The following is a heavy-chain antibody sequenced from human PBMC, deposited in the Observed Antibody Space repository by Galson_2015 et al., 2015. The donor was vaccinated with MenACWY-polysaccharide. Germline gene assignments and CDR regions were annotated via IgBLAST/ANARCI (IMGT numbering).Heavy chain of an antibody. CDR3: ARDYCDRITCSGMDV. V-gene: IGHV3-30-3*01. CDR1: GFTFSSYA. J-gene: IGHJ6*02. CDR2: ISYDGSNK. Sequence: SLRLSCAASGFTFSSYAIHWVRQAPGKGLEWVAVISYDGSNKYYADSLKGRFTISRDNSKYTVYLQMNSLRADDTTVYYCARDYCDRITCSGMDVWGQGTTVTVSS. D-gene: IGHD2/OR15-2a*01.